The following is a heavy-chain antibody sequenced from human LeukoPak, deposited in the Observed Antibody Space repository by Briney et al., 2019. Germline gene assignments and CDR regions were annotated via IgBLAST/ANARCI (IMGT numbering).Heavy chain of an antibody. CDR3: AKDHSGSYFDY. J-gene: IGHJ4*02. CDR2: IWNDGSQK. Sequence: PGKSVTLSCPASGFTFADYGMHWVRQAPAKGLAGVAVIWNDGSQKYYLDSVKDRFTISRDNSNNTLHLQMKSLRGEDTAVYYCAKDHSGSYFDYWGQGTLVTVSS. D-gene: IGHD3-10*01. CDR1: GFTFADYG. V-gene: IGHV3-33*06.